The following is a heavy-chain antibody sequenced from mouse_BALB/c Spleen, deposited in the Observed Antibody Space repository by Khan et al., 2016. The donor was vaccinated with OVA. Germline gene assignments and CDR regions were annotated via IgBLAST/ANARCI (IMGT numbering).Heavy chain of an antibody. CDR1: GYSFTSYY. J-gene: IGHJ3*01. D-gene: IGHD2-2*01. Sequence: VQLQQSGPELMKPGASVKISCKASGYSFTSYYIHWVIQSHGKSLEWIGYIDPFSGGPTYNQKFKGKATLTVDKSSSTAYIHLSNLTSEDSAIYFCTRHGYVAWFTYWGQGTLVTVSA. V-gene: IGHV1S135*01. CDR3: TRHGYVAWFTY. CDR2: IDPFSGGP.